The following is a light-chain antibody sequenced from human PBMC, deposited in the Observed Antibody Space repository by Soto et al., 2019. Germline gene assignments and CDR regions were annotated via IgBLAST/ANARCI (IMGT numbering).Light chain of an antibody. CDR1: QSISSW. V-gene: IGKV1-5*03. CDR3: QQENSYSRDP. Sequence: DIQMTQSPSTLSASVGDRVTITCRASQSISSWLAWYQQKPGKAPKLLIYKASSLESGVPSRFSGSGSGTEFTLTISSLQPDDFATYYCQQENSYSRDPFGQGTQLEIK. J-gene: IGKJ2*01. CDR2: KAS.